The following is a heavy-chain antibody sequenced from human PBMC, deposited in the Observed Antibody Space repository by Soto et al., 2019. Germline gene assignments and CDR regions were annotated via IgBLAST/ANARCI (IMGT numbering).Heavy chain of an antibody. CDR3: AKVRTAMWFGESHHFDY. J-gene: IGHJ4*02. V-gene: IGHV3-30*18. D-gene: IGHD3-10*01. CDR1: GFTFSSYG. Sequence: QVQLVESGGGVVQPGRSLRLSCAASGFTFSSYGMHWVRQAPGKGLEGVAVISYDGSNKYYADSVKGRFTISRDNSKNTLYLQMNSLRAEDTAVYYCAKVRTAMWFGESHHFDYWGQGTLVTVSS. CDR2: ISYDGSNK.